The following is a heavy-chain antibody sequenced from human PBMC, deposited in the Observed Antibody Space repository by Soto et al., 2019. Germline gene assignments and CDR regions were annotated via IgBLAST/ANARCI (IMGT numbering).Heavy chain of an antibody. J-gene: IGHJ4*02. CDR2: ISKDGGTK. D-gene: IGHD3-22*01. Sequence: VQLVESGGGLVQPGGSLRLSCAASGFAFRNYWMHWVRQAPGKGLVWVAVISKDGGTKYDADSVKGRFTISRDNSKNTLYLQMNSLRAEDTAVYYCAKETHSSGYGSYFDYWGQGTLVTVSS. CDR3: AKETHSSGYGSYFDY. CDR1: GFAFRNYW. V-gene: IGHV3-30*18.